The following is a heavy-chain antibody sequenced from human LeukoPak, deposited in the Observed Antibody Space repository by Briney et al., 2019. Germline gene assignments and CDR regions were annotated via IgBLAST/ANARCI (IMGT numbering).Heavy chain of an antibody. V-gene: IGHV3-7*01. Sequence: QPGGSLRLSCAASGFTFSRYSMNWVRQAPGKGLQWEANIKLDGSEKYYVDSVKGRFTISRDNAKNSLFLQMNSLRAEDTAVYYCARDVRSGSYFLAACDIWGQGTMVTVSS. D-gene: IGHD1-26*01. CDR3: ARDVRSGSYFLAACDI. J-gene: IGHJ3*02. CDR2: IKLDGSEK. CDR1: GFTFSRYS.